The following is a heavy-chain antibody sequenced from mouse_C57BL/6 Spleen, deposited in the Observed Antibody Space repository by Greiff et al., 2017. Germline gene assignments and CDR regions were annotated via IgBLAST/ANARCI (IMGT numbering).Heavy chain of an antibody. J-gene: IGHJ2*01. Sequence: VKVEESGPGLVAPSQSLSITCTVSGFSLTSYAISWVRQPPGKGLEWLGVIWTGGGTNYNSAPKSRLSISKDNSKSQVFLKMNSLQTDDTARYYCARKKGYDYYYFDYWGQGTTLTVSS. CDR2: IWTGGGT. V-gene: IGHV2-9-1*01. CDR1: GFSLTSYA. CDR3: ARKKGYDYYYFDY. D-gene: IGHD2-4*01.